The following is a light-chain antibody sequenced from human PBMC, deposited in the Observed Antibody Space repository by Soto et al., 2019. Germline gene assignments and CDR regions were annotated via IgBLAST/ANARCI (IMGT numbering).Light chain of an antibody. V-gene: IGKV1-5*01. J-gene: IGKJ1*01. Sequence: DIQMTQSPSTLSATAGDRVTSTCRASQSISSWLTWYQHTPGKAPKLLIYDASTLESGGPSRFSGSGSGAEFTLTISSLQPDDFGSYYCQQYNNYPWTFGPGTKVAIK. CDR3: QQYNNYPWT. CDR2: DAS. CDR1: QSISSW.